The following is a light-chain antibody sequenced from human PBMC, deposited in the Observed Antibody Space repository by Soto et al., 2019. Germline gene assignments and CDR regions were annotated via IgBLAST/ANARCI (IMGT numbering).Light chain of an antibody. CDR2: GAS. J-gene: IGKJ1*01. CDR1: QSVSSSY. CDR3: QQYGSSPWT. Sequence: EIVLTQSPGTLSLSPGERATLSCRASQSVSSSYLAWYQQKPGQAPRLLLYGASSRATGIPDRFSGSGSRPDFTLTISRLEPEDFAVYYWQQYGSSPWTFGQGTKVEIK. V-gene: IGKV3-20*01.